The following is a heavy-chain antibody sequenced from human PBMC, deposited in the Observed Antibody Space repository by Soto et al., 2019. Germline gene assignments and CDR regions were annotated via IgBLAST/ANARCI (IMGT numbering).Heavy chain of an antibody. V-gene: IGHV1-18*01. CDR2: ISAFNGKT. CDR1: GYTFTSYV. D-gene: IGHD1-1*01. J-gene: IGHJ4*02. CDR3: ARGGRRNPFDY. Sequence: QVQLVQSGAEVKKPGASVKVSCRASGYTFTSYVISWIRQAPGHGLEWMGWISAFNGKTNYTQKLQGRVTMTADTSTSTAYMELRSLRSDDTAVYYCARGGRRNPFDYWGQGTLVTVSS.